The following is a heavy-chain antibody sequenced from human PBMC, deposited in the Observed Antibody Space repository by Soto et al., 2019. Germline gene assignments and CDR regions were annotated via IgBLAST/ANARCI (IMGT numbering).Heavy chain of an antibody. D-gene: IGHD3-22*01. J-gene: IGHJ3*02. CDR1: GGSISSSSYY. V-gene: IGHV4-39*01. Sequence: SETLSLTCTVSGGSISSSSYYWGWIRQPPGKGLEWIGSIYYSGSTYYNPSLKSRVTISVDTSKNQFSLKLSSVTAADTAVYYCATLSMIVVVHDAFDIWGQGTMVTVSS. CDR3: ATLSMIVVVHDAFDI. CDR2: IYYSGST.